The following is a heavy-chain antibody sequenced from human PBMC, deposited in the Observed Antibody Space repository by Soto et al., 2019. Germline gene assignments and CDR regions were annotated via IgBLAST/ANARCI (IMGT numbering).Heavy chain of an antibody. CDR1: GYIFVNYG. V-gene: IGHV1-18*01. D-gene: IGHD3-16*01. J-gene: IGHJ6*02. CDR3: VMVDNYVTPTPQDV. Sequence: QVQLVQSGDEVKKPGASVKVSCKASGYIFVNYGIAWVRQAPGQGLEWMGWISPYTGNTHSATKVQGRLTMTTDTSTSTAYMDLGSLTSDDAAVYYCVMVDNYVTPTPQDVWGQGTTVTVSS. CDR2: ISPYTGNT.